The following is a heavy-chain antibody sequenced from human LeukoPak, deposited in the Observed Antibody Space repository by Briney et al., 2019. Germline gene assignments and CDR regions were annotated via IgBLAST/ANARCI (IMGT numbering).Heavy chain of an antibody. V-gene: IGHV4-39*07. CDR2: IYYSGST. Sequence: ETLSLTCTVSGGSISSSSYYWGWIRQPPGKGLEWIGSIYYSGSTYYNPSLKSRVTISVDTSKNQFSLKLSSVTAADTAVYYCARYCTNGVCYKGAFDIWGQGTMVTVSS. D-gene: IGHD2-8*01. CDR1: GGSISSSSYY. J-gene: IGHJ3*02. CDR3: ARYCTNGVCYKGAFDI.